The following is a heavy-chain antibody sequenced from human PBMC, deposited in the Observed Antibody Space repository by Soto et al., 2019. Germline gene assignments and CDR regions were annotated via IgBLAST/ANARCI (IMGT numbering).Heavy chain of an antibody. CDR2: IRSKANNYAT. D-gene: IGHD6-19*01. Sequence: GGSLRLSCAASGFTFSGPAMHWVRQASGKGLEWVGRIRSKANNYATEYAASVKGRFTISRDDSKNTAYLQMNSLKTEDTAVYYCTRFAYSSGWYFDYWGQGTVVTVSS. J-gene: IGHJ4*02. CDR1: GFTFSGPA. CDR3: TRFAYSSGWYFDY. V-gene: IGHV3-73*01.